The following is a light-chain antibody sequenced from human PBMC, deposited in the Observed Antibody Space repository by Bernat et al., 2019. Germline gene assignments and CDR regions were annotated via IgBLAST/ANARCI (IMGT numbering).Light chain of an antibody. CDR2: GAS. J-gene: IGKJ3*01. CDR3: QQYGSSPFT. CDR1: QIVSSTY. V-gene: IGKV3-20*01. Sequence: EIVLTQSPDTLSLSPGERATLSCRASQIVSSTYLGWYQQKPGQAPRLLIYGASSRATGIPDRFSGSGSGTDFTLTISRLEPEDFAVYYCQQYGSSPFTFGPGTTVDIK.